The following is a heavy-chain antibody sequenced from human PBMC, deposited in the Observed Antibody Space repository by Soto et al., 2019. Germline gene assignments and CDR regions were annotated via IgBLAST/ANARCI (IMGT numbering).Heavy chain of an antibody. J-gene: IGHJ4*02. CDR1: VSSFSHYS. V-gene: IGHV3-74*01. CDR2: ISPDGRTT. D-gene: IGHD3-10*01. Sequence: GWSLRLSCADPVSSFSHYSLHWVRQAPLKGLVWVSRISPDGRTTTYADSVKGRFTISRDNAKSTLYLQMNSLTVEDGAVYYCADSWLTTSYWGPGTLVTVSS. CDR3: ADSWLTTSY.